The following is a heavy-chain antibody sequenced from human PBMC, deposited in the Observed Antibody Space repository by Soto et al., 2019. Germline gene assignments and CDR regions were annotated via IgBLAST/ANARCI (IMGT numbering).Heavy chain of an antibody. CDR2: IQAASGNT. V-gene: IGHV1-3*01. J-gene: IGHJ6*02. D-gene: IGHD1-26*01. CDR1: GDTFTTYS. Sequence: HVQLVQSGAEVKKPGASVKLSCKASGDTFTTYSFHWVRQAPGQGLEWMGWIQAASGNTKSSQRFQGRVTNTRDTSASTVYMELSSLRPEDTAVYYWATGRYSGSSYYDGLDVWGQGTTVTVSS. CDR3: ATGRYSGSSYYDGLDV.